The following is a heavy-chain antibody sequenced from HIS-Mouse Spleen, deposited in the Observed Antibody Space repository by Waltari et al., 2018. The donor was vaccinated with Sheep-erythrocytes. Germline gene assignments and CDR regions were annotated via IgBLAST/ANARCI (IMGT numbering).Heavy chain of an antibody. CDR2: IYYSGST. V-gene: IGHV4-31*02. J-gene: IGHJ4*02. CDR1: SSGGYY. D-gene: IGHD7-27*01. CDR3: ARDRLGIFGY. Sequence: SSGGYYWSWIRQHPGKGLEWIGYIYYSGSTYYNPSLKGRVTISVDTSKNQCSLKLSSVTAADTAVYYCARDRLGIFGYWGQGTLVTVSS.